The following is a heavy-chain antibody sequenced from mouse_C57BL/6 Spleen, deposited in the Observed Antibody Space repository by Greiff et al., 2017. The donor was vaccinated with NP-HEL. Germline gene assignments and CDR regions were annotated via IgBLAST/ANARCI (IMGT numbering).Heavy chain of an antibody. CDR3: ARRGPSWFAY. V-gene: IGHV1-26*01. J-gene: IGHJ3*01. Sequence: VQLKQSGPELVKPGASVKISCKASGYTFTDYYMNWVKQSHGKSLEWIGDINPNNGGTSYNQKFKGKATLTVDKSSSTAYMELRSLTSEDSAVYYCARRGPSWFAYWGQGTLVTVSA. CDR2: INPNNGGT. CDR1: GYTFTDYY.